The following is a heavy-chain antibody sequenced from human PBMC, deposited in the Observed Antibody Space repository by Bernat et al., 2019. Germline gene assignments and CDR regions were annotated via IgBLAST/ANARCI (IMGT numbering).Heavy chain of an antibody. CDR1: GGSISSSSYY. CDR2: IYYSGST. J-gene: IGHJ5*02. D-gene: IGHD4-17*01. Sequence: QLQLQESGPGLVRPSETLSLTCTVSGGSISSSSYYWGWIRQPPGKGLEWIGSIYYSGSTYYNPSLKSRVTISVDTYKNQFSVKLSSVTAADTAVYYCERIYGAYESSQLGFDPWGQGTLVTVSS. V-gene: IGHV4-39*01. CDR3: ERIYGAYESSQLGFDP.